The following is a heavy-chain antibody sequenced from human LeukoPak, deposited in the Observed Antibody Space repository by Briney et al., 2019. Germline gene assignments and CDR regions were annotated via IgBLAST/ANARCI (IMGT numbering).Heavy chain of an antibody. Sequence: GGSLRLSCTTSGFTFSGYWMSWVRQAPGKGLEWVANIKQDGSEKYYVDSVKGRFTISRDNSKRTLFLQMNSLRAEDTAFYYCAKAELGVDTFFDYWGQGTLVTVSS. J-gene: IGHJ4*02. CDR2: IKQDGSEK. CDR1: GFTFSGYW. V-gene: IGHV3-7*03. D-gene: IGHD3-3*01. CDR3: AKAELGVDTFFDY.